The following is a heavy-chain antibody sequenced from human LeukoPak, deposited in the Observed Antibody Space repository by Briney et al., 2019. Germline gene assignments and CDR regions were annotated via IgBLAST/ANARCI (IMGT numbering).Heavy chain of an antibody. CDR2: IGAYNGNT. D-gene: IGHD2/OR15-2a*01. CDR1: GYTFTSYG. V-gene: IGHV1-18*01. J-gene: IGHJ6*03. Sequence: ASVKVSCKASGYTFTSYGISWVRQAPGQGLEWMGWIGAYNGNTNYAQKLQGRATMTTDTSTSTAYMELRSLRSDDTAVYYCARVVSTDYYYYMDVWGKGTTVTVSS. CDR3: ARVVSTDYYYYMDV.